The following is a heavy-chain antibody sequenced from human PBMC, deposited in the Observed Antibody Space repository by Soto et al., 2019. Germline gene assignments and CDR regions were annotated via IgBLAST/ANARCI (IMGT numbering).Heavy chain of an antibody. D-gene: IGHD5-12*01. CDR2: IWYDGSNK. Sequence: QVQLVASGGGVVQPGRSLRLSCAASGFTFSSYGMHWVRQAPGKGLEWVAVIWYDGSNKYYADSVKGRFTISRDNSKNTLYLQMNSLRAEDTAVYYCARDLSGYDLADYWGQGTLVTVSS. CDR3: ARDLSGYDLADY. CDR1: GFTFSSYG. J-gene: IGHJ4*02. V-gene: IGHV3-33*01.